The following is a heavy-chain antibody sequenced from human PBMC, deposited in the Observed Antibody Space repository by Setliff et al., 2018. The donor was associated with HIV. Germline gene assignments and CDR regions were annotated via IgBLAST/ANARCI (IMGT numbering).Heavy chain of an antibody. CDR1: GGTFSSYT. V-gene: IGHV1-69*02. CDR2: SIPILGIG. Sequence: SVKVSCKASGGTFSSYTVNWVRQAPGQGLEWMGRSIPILGIGNDEQAQKFKGRVTFTADKSTSTVYMELSSLRSEDTAVYYCARGGAGEWHLYMDAWGKGTAVTVSS. J-gene: IGHJ6*03. CDR3: ARGGAGEWHLYMDA. D-gene: IGHD3-16*01.